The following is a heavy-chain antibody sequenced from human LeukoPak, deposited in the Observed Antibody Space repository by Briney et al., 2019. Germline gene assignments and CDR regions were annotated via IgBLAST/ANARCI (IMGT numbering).Heavy chain of an antibody. CDR1: GFTFSTYG. V-gene: IGHV3-33*06. CDR3: AKDGGGDVLERSYMDV. Sequence: GGSLRFSCAASGFTFSTYGMHWVRQAPGKGLDWVAVIWYDGSTKYCADSVKGRFTSSRDNSKNTLYLEMNSLRGEDTAVYYCAKDGGGDVLERSYMDVWGKGTTVTVSS. CDR2: IWYDGSTK. D-gene: IGHD3-3*01. J-gene: IGHJ6*03.